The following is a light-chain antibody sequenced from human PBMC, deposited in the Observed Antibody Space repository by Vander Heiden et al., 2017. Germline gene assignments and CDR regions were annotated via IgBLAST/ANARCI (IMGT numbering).Light chain of an antibody. Sequence: QTVVTQEPSFSVSPGGTVTLTCGLSSGSVSTSYYPSWYQQTPGQAPRTLIYSTNTRSSGVPDRFSGSILGNKAALTITGAQADDESDYYCVLYMGSGIWRVFGGGTKLTAL. V-gene: IGLV8-61*01. J-gene: IGLJ3*02. CDR2: STN. CDR3: VLYMGSGIWRV. CDR1: SGSVSTSYY.